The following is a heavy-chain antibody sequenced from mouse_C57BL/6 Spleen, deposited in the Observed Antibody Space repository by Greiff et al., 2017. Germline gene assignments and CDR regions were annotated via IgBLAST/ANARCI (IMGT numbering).Heavy chain of an antibody. D-gene: IGHD1-1*01. CDR1: GFNIKDYY. Sequence: VQLQQSGAELVRPGASVKLSCKASGFNIKDYYMHWVKQRPEQGLEWIGRIDPEDGDTEYAPKFQGKATMTADTSSNTAYLQLSSLTSEDTAVYYCTTGSTTDYFDYWGQGTTLTVSS. CDR3: TTGSTTDYFDY. J-gene: IGHJ2*01. V-gene: IGHV14-1*01. CDR2: IDPEDGDT.